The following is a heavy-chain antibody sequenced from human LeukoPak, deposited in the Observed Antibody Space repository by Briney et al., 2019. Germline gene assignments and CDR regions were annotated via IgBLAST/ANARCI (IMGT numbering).Heavy chain of an antibody. J-gene: IGHJ4*02. V-gene: IGHV4-30-2*01. D-gene: IGHD4-11*01. CDR2: IDHSGST. CDR1: GDSFSSGDYS. Sequence: PSETLSLTCAVSGDSFSSGDYSWSWIRQPPGKGLEWIGYIDHSGSTYYNPSLKSRVTMSVDRSKNQFSLRLNSVTAADTAVYYCARTYSNYYIDYWGQGTLVTVSS. CDR3: ARTYSNYYIDY.